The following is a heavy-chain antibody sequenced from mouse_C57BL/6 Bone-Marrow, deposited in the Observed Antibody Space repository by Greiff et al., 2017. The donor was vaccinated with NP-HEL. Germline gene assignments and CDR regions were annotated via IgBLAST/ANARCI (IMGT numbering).Heavy chain of an antibody. CDR2: IYPGSGNT. V-gene: IGHV1-76*01. CDR3: AKGYGLYYYAMDY. D-gene: IGHD1-1*01. J-gene: IGHJ4*01. CDR1: GYTFTDYY. Sequence: VQLQQSGAELVRPGASVKLSCKASGYTFTDYYINWVKQRPGQGLEWIARIYPGSGNTYYNEKFKGKATLTAEKSSSTAYMQLSSLTSEDSAVYFCAKGYGLYYYAMDYWGQGTSVTVSS.